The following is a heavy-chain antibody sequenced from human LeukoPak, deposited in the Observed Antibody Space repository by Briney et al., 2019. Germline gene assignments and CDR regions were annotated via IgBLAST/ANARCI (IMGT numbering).Heavy chain of an antibody. D-gene: IGHD6-19*01. CDR2: ISGSGDTT. J-gene: IGHJ4*02. V-gene: IGHV3-23*01. CDR3: ARESFKAVAGYLDY. Sequence: GGSLRLSCAASGFTFSNYAMTWVRQGPGTGLEWVSGISGSGDTTYYADSEKGRFTTSRDNFRNTLYLQMNSLTVADTAVYFCARESFKAVAGYLDYWGQGILVTVSS. CDR1: GFTFSNYA.